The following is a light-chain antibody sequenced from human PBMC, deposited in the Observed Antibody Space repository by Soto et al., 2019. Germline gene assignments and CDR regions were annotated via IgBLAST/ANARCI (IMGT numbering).Light chain of an antibody. Sequence: ITHSPGTLPLSPRARPPLSYLDSQNVSSYLAWYQQKPGQAPRLLIYDVSNRATGIPARFSGSGSGTDFTLTISSLQADDFATYQCLQFNSSPWTFGQGTKVDIK. J-gene: IGKJ1*01. V-gene: IGKV3D-15*01. CDR2: DVS. CDR3: LQFNSSPWT. CDR1: QNVSSY.